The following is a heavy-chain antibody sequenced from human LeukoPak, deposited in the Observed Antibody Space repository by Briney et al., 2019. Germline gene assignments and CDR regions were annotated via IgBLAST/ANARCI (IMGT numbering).Heavy chain of an antibody. J-gene: IGHJ4*02. CDR3: ARAIAITGTTSFHY. D-gene: IGHD1-7*01. V-gene: IGHV4-38-2*02. Sequence: KPSETLSLTCTVSGYSISSGYYWGWIRQPPGKGLEWIGSIYHSGSTYYNPSLKSRVTISVDTSKNQFSLKLSSLTAADTAVYYCARAIAITGTTSFHYWAQGTLVTVSS. CDR1: GYSISSGYY. CDR2: IYHSGST.